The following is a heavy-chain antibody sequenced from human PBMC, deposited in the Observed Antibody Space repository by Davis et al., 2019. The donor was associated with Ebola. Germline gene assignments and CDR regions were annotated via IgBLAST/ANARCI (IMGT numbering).Heavy chain of an antibody. CDR1: GFTFSSYG. Sequence: GGSLRLSCAASGFTFSSYGTHWVRQAPGKGLEWVAVISYDGSNKYYADSVKGRFTISRDNSKNTLYLQMNSLRAEDTAVYYCADSSSWPYCFDYWGQGTLVTVSS. CDR3: ADSSSWPYCFDY. J-gene: IGHJ4*02. V-gene: IGHV3-30*03. D-gene: IGHD6-13*01. CDR2: ISYDGSNK.